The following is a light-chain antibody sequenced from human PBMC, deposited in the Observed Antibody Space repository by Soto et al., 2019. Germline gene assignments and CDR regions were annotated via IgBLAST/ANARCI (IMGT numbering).Light chain of an antibody. V-gene: IGLV2-14*01. J-gene: IGLJ2*01. CDR2: EVI. CDR3: SSYTSLKTRG. CDR1: SGDVGPYNF. Sequence: QSALTQPASVSGSPGQSITISCTGTSGDVGPYNFVSWYQQHPGKDPKLIIFEVIYRPSGVSSRFSGSKSGTTASLTISDLQADDEADYYCSSYTSLKTRGFGGGTKLTVL.